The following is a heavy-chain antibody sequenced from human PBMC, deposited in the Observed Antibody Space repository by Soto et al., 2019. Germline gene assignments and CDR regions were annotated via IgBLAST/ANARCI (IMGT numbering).Heavy chain of an antibody. J-gene: IGHJ4*02. D-gene: IGHD2-2*01. CDR2: INAGNGNT. Sequence: ASVKVSCKASGYTFTSYAMHWVRQAPGQRLEWMGWINAGNGNTKYSQKFQGRVTITRDTSASTAYMELRSRRSEDTAVYFCARESQDLGYCSSTSCYRFFDYWGQGTLVTVSS. V-gene: IGHV1-3*01. CDR1: GYTFTSYA. CDR3: ARESQDLGYCSSTSCYRFFDY.